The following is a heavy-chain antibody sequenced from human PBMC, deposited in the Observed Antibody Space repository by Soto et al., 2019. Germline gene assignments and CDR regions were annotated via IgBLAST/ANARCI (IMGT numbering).Heavy chain of an antibody. CDR3: ATDMILCTSTRCYTLLRAFDI. CDR1: GFTFDEYA. Sequence: GGSLRLSCAASGFTFDEYAMHWVRQAPGKGLEWVSLISGDGSSTHYADSVKGRFTISRDNSKNSLYLQMNSLRTEDTALYSCATDMILCTSTRCYTLLRAFDIWGQGTMVTVSS. CDR2: ISGDGSST. J-gene: IGHJ3*02. V-gene: IGHV3-43*02. D-gene: IGHD2-2*02.